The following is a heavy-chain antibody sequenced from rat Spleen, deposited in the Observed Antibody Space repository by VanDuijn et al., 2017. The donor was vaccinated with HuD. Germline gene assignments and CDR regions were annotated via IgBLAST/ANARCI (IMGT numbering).Heavy chain of an antibody. CDR2: ISSGGGYT. J-gene: IGHJ2*01. CDR1: GFTFSDYG. V-gene: IGHV5S23*01. D-gene: IGHD1-1*01. CDR3: ARDPSTTVALDY. Sequence: EVQLVESGGGLVQPGRSLKLSCAASGFTFSDYGMAWVRQAPKKGLEWVASISSGGGYTYYRDSVRGRFTISRDDAETTLYLQMDSLRSEDTGTYYCARDPSTTVALDYWGQGVMVTVSS.